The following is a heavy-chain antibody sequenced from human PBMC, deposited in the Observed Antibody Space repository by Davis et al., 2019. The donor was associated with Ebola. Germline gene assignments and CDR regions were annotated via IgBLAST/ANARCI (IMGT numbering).Heavy chain of an antibody. CDR2: IYYSGST. CDR3: ARHDYGGNGEAGFDY. J-gene: IGHJ4*02. D-gene: IGHD4-23*01. Sequence: PSETLSLTCTVSGGSISSSSYYWGWIRQPPGKGLEWIGSIYYSGSTYYNPSLKSRVTISVDTSKNQFSLKLSSVTAADTAVYYCARHDYGGNGEAGFDYWGQGTLVTVSS. V-gene: IGHV4-39*01. CDR1: GGSISSSSYY.